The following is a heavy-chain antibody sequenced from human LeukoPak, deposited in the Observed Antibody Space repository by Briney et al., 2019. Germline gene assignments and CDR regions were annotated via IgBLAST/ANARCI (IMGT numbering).Heavy chain of an antibody. V-gene: IGHV4-34*01. Sequence: PSETLSLTCAVYGGSFSGYYWSWIRQPPGKGLEWIGEINHSGSTNYNPSLKSRVTISVDTSKNQFSLKLSSVTAADTAVYYCARFAAFDIWGQGTMVTVSS. J-gene: IGHJ3*02. CDR2: INHSGST. CDR3: ARFAAFDI. CDR1: GGSFSGYY.